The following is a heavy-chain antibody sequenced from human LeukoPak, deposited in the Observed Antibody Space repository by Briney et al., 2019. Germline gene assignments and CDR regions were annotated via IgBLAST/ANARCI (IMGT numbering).Heavy chain of an antibody. CDR3: ARAPLGEREGDY. J-gene: IGHJ4*02. D-gene: IGHD3-16*01. V-gene: IGHV3-53*01. CDR1: GFTFSSYG. CDR2: IYSGGST. Sequence: PGRSLRLSCAASGFTFSSYGMHWVRHAPGKGLEWVSVIYSGGSTYYADSVKGRFTISRDNSKNTLYLQMNSLRAEETGVDYCARAPLGEREGDYWGQGTLVTVSS.